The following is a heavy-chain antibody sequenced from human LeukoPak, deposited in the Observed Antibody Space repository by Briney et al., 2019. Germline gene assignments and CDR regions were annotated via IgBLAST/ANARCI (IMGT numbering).Heavy chain of an antibody. CDR3: ARDRWELPLWY. CDR1: GYTFTSYG. V-gene: IGHV1-18*01. D-gene: IGHD1-26*01. Sequence: GASVKVSCKTSGYTFTSYGISWVRQAPGQGLEWMGRISAYNGNTNYAQKLQGRVTMTTDTSTSTAYMELRSLRSDDTAVYYCARDRWELPLWYWGQGTLVTVSS. J-gene: IGHJ4*02. CDR2: ISAYNGNT.